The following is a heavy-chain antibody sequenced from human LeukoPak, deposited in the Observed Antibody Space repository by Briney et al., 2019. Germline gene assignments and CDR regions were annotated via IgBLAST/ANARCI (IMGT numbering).Heavy chain of an antibody. D-gene: IGHD3-22*01. CDR2: IYYSGST. CDR3: ASLRYYDSSGYFGDFDY. Sequence: SETPSLTCTVSGGSISSSSYYWGWIRQPPGKGLEWIGSIYYSGSTYYNPSLKSRVTISVDTSKNQFSLKLSSVTAADTAVYYCASLRYYDSSGYFGDFDYWGQGTLVTVSS. V-gene: IGHV4-39*01. J-gene: IGHJ4*02. CDR1: GGSISSSSYY.